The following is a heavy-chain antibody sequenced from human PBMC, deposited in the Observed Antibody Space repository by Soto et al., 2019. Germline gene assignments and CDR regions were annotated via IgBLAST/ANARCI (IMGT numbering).Heavy chain of an antibody. V-gene: IGHV3-33*01. J-gene: IGHJ4*02. Sequence: QVQLVESGGGVVQPGRSLRLSCAASGFTFSTYGMHWVRQAPGRGLEWVAVIWFDGSNKYYADSVKGRFTISRDNSENTLYLQMNSLSAEDTAVYFCARWGIDYFDSWGQGTLVTVSS. D-gene: IGHD6-13*01. CDR3: ARWGIDYFDS. CDR1: GFTFSTYG. CDR2: IWFDGSNK.